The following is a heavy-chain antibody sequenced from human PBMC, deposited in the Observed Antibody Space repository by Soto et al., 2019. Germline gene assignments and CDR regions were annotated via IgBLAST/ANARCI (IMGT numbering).Heavy chain of an antibody. CDR1: GGTLNSYA. CDR3: AAGGSWARLDN. J-gene: IGHJ4*02. V-gene: IGHV1-69*01. D-gene: IGHD6-13*01. Sequence: QVQLVQSGAEVKKPGSSVKVSCKASGGTLNSYAISWVRQSPGQGLEWMGGIITAFGTGIYAQKFQGRVTITADESTKTAYMDLNSLRSADTDGYYCAAGGSWARLDNWGQGTLVTVSS. CDR2: IITAFGTG.